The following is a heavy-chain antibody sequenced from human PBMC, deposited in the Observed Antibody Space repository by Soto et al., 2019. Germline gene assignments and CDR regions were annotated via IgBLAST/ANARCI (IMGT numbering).Heavy chain of an antibody. Sequence: ASVKVSCKASGYTFTSYDINWVRQATGQGLEWMGWMNPNSGNTGYAQKFQGRVTMTRNTSMSTAYMELSSLRSEDTAVYYCARGRQWLIDYYYYYYMDVWGKGTTVTVS. CDR2: MNPNSGNT. D-gene: IGHD6-19*01. CDR1: GYTFTSYD. V-gene: IGHV1-8*01. CDR3: ARGRQWLIDYYYYYYMDV. J-gene: IGHJ6*03.